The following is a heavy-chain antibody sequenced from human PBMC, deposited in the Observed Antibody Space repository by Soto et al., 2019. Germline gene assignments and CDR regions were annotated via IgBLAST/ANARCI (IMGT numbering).Heavy chain of an antibody. V-gene: IGHV4-4*02. J-gene: IGHJ4*02. CDR2: IYHSGST. CDR1: GGSISSSNW. Sequence: SETLSLTCAVSGGSISSSNWWSWVRQPPGKGLEWIGEIYHSGSTNYNPSLKSRVTISVDKSKNQFSLKLSSVTAADTAVYYCARGTYYDILTGYLRYFDYWGQGTLVTVSS. D-gene: IGHD3-9*01. CDR3: ARGTYYDILTGYLRYFDY.